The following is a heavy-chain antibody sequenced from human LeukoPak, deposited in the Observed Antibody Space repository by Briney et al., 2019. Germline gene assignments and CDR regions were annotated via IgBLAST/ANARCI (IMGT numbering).Heavy chain of an antibody. CDR2: IIPIFGTA. V-gene: IGHV1-69*13. CDR1: GYTFTSYA. CDR3: ASGHKAVAGDPAFDY. D-gene: IGHD6-19*01. J-gene: IGHJ4*02. Sequence: SVQVSCKASGYTFTSYAMNWVRQAPGQGLEWMGGIIPIFGTANYAQKFQGRVTITADESTSTAYMELSSLRSEDTAVYYCASGHKAVAGDPAFDYWGQGTLVTVSS.